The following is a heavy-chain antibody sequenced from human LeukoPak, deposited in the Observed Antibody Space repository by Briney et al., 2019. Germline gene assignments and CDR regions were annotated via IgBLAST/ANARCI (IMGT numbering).Heavy chain of an antibody. J-gene: IGHJ4*02. CDR2: IYYSGST. V-gene: IGHV4-39*01. Sequence: SETLSLTCTVSGGSISSSSYYWGWIRQPPGKGLEWIGYIYYSGSTYYNPSLKSRVTISVDTSKNQFSLKLSSVTAADTAVYYCARQSYYGSGSYRIDYWGQGTLVTVSS. D-gene: IGHD3-10*01. CDR1: GGSISSSSYY. CDR3: ARQSYYGSGSYRIDY.